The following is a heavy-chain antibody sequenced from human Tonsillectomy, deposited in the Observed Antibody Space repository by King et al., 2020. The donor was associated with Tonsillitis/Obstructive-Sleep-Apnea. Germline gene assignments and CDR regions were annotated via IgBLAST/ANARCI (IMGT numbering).Heavy chain of an antibody. CDR2: INHSGST. Sequence: VQLQQWGAGLLKPSETLSLTCAVYGGSFSGYYWSWIRQPPGKGLEWIGEINHSGSTNYNPSRKSRVTISVDTSKNPLSLKLSSVTAADTAVYYCARSDLDWEYDAFDIWGPGTMVTVSS. V-gene: IGHV4-34*01. CDR3: ARSDLDWEYDAFDI. D-gene: IGHD3-9*01. CDR1: GGSFSGYY. J-gene: IGHJ3*02.